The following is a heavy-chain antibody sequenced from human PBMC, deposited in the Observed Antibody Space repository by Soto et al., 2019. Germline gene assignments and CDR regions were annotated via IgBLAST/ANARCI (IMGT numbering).Heavy chain of an antibody. CDR2: INHSGST. Sequence: SETLSLTCAVYGGSFSGYYWSWIRQPPGKGLEWIGEINHSGSTNYNPSLKSRVTISVYTSKNQFSLKLSSVTAADTAVYYCAREAGTTLGPFDYWGQGTLVTASS. V-gene: IGHV4-34*01. CDR3: AREAGTTLGPFDY. CDR1: GGSFSGYY. J-gene: IGHJ4*02. D-gene: IGHD1-1*01.